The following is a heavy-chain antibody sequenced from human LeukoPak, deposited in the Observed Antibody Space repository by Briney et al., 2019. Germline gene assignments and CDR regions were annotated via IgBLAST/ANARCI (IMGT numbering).Heavy chain of an antibody. CDR3: ARRSWCGDYCRRWFDP. D-gene: IGHD2-21*02. CDR2: IYYSGTT. V-gene: IGHV4-39*01. Sequence: SETLSLTCSVSGDSISSSGYLWGWIRQPPGKGLEWIGSIYYSGTTYYNPSLKSRVTMSIDTSKNQFFLKLSSVTAADTAVYYCARRSWCGDYCRRWFDPWGQGTLVTVSS. CDR1: GDSISSSGYL. J-gene: IGHJ5*02.